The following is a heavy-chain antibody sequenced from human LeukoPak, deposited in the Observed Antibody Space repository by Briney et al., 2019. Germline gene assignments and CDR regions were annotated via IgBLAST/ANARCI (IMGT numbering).Heavy chain of an antibody. V-gene: IGHV3-53*04. D-gene: IGHD6-13*01. J-gene: IGHJ3*02. CDR2: IYPGGST. Sequence: GGSLRLSRAASGFTVSSNYMSWVRQAPGKGLEWASVIYPGGSTYYADSVKGRFTISRRNSENTLDLQMNSLRVEDTAVYYCARGPWAAAGGSIDGLDIWGQGTMVTVSS. CDR1: GFTVSSNY. CDR3: ARGPWAAAGGSIDGLDI.